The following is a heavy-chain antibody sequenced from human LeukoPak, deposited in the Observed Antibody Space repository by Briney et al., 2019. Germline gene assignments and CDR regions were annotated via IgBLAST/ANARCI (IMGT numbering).Heavy chain of an antibody. J-gene: IGHJ4*02. CDR3: AREDTAMGYFDY. Sequence: SETLSLTCAVYGGSFSGYYWSWIRQPPGKGLEGIGEINHSGSTNYNPSLKSRVTISVDTSKNQFSLKLSAVTAADTAVYYCAREDTAMGYFDYWGQGTLVTVSS. V-gene: IGHV4-34*01. D-gene: IGHD5-18*01. CDR1: GGSFSGYY. CDR2: INHSGST.